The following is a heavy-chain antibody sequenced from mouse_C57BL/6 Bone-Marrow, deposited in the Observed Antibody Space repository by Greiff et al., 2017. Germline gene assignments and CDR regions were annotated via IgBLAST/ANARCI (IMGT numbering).Heavy chain of an antibody. D-gene: IGHD2-3*01. J-gene: IGHJ3*01. V-gene: IGHV14-4*01. CDR2: IDPENGDT. CDR1: GFNIKDDY. CDR3: TAIYDGYYVSFAY. Sequence: VQLQQSGAELVRPGASVKLSCTASGFNIKDDYMHWVKQRPEQGLEWIGWIDPENGDTEYASKFQGKATITADTSSNTAYLQLRSLTSEDTAVYYCTAIYDGYYVSFAYWGQGTLVTVSA.